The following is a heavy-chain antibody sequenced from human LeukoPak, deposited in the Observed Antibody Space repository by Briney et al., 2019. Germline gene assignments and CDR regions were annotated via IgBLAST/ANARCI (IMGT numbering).Heavy chain of an antibody. V-gene: IGHV3-30-3*01. CDR1: GFTFSSYA. D-gene: IGHD3-22*01. CDR3: ARDTRGPYYYDSSGYYRY. J-gene: IGHJ4*02. CDR2: ISYDGSNK. Sequence: GGSLRLSCAASGFTFSSYAMHWVRQAPGKGLEWVAVISYDGSNKYYADSVKGRFTISRDNSKNTLYLQMNSLRAEDTAVYYSARDTRGPYYYDSSGYYRYWGQGTLVTVSS.